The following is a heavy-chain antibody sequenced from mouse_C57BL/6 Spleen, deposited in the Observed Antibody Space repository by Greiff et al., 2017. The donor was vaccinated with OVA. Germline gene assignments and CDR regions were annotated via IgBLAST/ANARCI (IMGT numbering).Heavy chain of an antibody. CDR3: ARRPDYYGSSWDFDV. V-gene: IGHV1-22*01. D-gene: IGHD1-1*01. J-gene: IGHJ1*03. CDR1: GYTFTDYN. CDR2: INPNNGGT. Sequence: EVQLQQSGPELVKPGASVKMSCKASGYTFTDYNMHWVKQSHGKSLEWIGYINPNNGGTSYNQKFKGKATLTVNKSSSTAYMELRSRTSEYSAVYYCARRPDYYGSSWDFDVWGTGTTVTVSA.